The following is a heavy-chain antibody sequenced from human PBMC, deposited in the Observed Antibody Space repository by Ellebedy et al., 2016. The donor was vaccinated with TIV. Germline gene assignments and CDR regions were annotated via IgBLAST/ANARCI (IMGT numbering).Heavy chain of an antibody. V-gene: IGHV3-48*04. Sequence: GESLKISCAASGFTFSSYSMDWVRQAPGKGLEWVSFITSDSSTIYYADSVKGRFTISRDNAKNSLYLQVNRLRTEDTAVYYCVRLHSTSPGGFDYWGQGTLVTVSS. D-gene: IGHD6-6*01. CDR3: VRLHSTSPGGFDY. CDR1: GFTFSSYS. J-gene: IGHJ4*02. CDR2: ITSDSSTI.